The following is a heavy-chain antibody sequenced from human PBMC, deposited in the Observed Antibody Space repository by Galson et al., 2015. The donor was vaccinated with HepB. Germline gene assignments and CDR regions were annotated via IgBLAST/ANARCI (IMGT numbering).Heavy chain of an antibody. CDR1: GDSVFTNGVA. J-gene: IGHJ5*02. Sequence: CAISGDSVFTNGVAWNWIRQSPSRGLEWLGRTYYRSTWRHDYAVSVESRITINLDTSVNHFSLQLNSVTPEDTAMYYCARGRNGGLDHWGQGTPVTVSS. CDR2: TYYRSTWRH. V-gene: IGHV6-1*01. CDR3: ARGRNGGLDH. D-gene: IGHD3-16*01.